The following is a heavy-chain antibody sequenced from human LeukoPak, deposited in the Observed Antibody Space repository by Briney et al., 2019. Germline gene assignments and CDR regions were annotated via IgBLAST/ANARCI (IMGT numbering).Heavy chain of an antibody. CDR1: GFTFSTYA. CDR2: ISGSGDSP. Sequence: GGSLSLSCAVSGFTFSTYAMTWVRQAPGKGLEWGSTISGSGDSPYYADSVKGRFTISRDNSKNTLYLQMNSLRAEDTALYYCAKSPFYYYYYYMEVWGEGTTVTVSS. V-gene: IGHV3-23*01. CDR3: AKSPFYYYYYYMEV. J-gene: IGHJ6*03.